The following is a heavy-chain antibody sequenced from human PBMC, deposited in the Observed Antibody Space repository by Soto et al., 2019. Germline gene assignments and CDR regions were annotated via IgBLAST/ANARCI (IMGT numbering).Heavy chain of an antibody. D-gene: IGHD2-8*01. V-gene: IGHV3-64*01. Sequence: PGGSLRLSCATSGFTFSTYAMHWVRQAPGKGLEYVSAISSNGRSTYYANSVKGRFTISRDNCKNTRYLQMDSLRAEDMAVYYCARDRCTNGVCYAPSDYWGQGTLVTVSS. CDR3: ARDRCTNGVCYAPSDY. CDR1: GFTFSTYA. J-gene: IGHJ4*02. CDR2: ISSNGRST.